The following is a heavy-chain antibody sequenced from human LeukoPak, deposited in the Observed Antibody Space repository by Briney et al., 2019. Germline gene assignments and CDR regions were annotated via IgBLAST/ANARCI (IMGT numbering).Heavy chain of an antibody. J-gene: IGHJ4*02. CDR3: AKDSGGYSSSSFGS. Sequence: GGSLRLSCAASKFTFSTYGMSWVRQAPGKGQEWVAAISGSGVTTYYADSVKGRFTISRDNSKNTLYLQMNNLRADDTATYYCAKDSGGYSSSSFGSWGQGTLVTVSS. V-gene: IGHV3-23*01. CDR2: ISGSGVTT. D-gene: IGHD6-13*01. CDR1: KFTFSTYG.